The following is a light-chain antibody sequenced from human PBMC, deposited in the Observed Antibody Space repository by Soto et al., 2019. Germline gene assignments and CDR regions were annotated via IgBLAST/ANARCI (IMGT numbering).Light chain of an antibody. Sequence: NVLTQSPDTLSLSPGERVTLSCRARQSVSKSYLAWYQQKPGQAPRLLVHGASNRATGIPDRFSGSGSGTDFTLIISRLEPEDFAVYYCQQYASSPLTFGGGTRVEIK. CDR3: QQYASSPLT. CDR2: GAS. J-gene: IGKJ4*01. CDR1: QSVSKSY. V-gene: IGKV3-20*01.